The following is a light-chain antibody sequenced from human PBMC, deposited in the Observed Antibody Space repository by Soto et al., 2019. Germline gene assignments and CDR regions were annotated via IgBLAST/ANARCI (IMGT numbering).Light chain of an antibody. CDR1: QRIGMN. V-gene: IGKV3-15*01. CDR2: GAS. Sequence: EIVMTQSPATLSVSPGERATLSCRASQRIGMNLAWYQQRPGQAPRLLIYGASTRATGIPARFSGSGSGTDFTLTISSLQSEDFAVYFCHQSHNWPPWTFGQGTTVEIK. J-gene: IGKJ1*01. CDR3: HQSHNWPPWT.